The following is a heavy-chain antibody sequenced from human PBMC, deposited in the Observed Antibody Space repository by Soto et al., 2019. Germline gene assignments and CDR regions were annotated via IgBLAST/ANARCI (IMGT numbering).Heavy chain of an antibody. D-gene: IGHD3-22*01. CDR3: ARESKYDTSGYPPWFAP. CDR1: VASISSGGYY. CDR2: IYYSGST. V-gene: IGHV4-31*01. Sequence: QVQLQESGPGLVKPSQTLSLTCTVSVASISSGGYYWSWIRQHPGEALEWIGYIYYSGSTSSNPSLKSLVTISVDTSKNQFALKLSSVTDADTAVYYCARESKYDTSGYPPWFAPWGQGTLVTVSS. J-gene: IGHJ5*02.